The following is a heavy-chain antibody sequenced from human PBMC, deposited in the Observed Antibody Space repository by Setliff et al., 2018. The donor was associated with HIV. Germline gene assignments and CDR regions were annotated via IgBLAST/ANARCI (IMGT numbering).Heavy chain of an antibody. CDR1: GGSISSSGPGYY. CDR2: VYYSGST. V-gene: IGHV4-39*01. J-gene: IGHJ4*02. D-gene: IGHD3-3*01. CDR3: ARSQPDTIFGVVIFDY. Sequence: SETLSRTCTVSGGSISSSGPGYYWGWVRQAPGGGLEWIGSVYYSGSTYYNPSLRSRVTISLDTSKNQLSLRLTSMTAADTAVYYCARSQPDTIFGVVIFDYWGQGKMVTVSS.